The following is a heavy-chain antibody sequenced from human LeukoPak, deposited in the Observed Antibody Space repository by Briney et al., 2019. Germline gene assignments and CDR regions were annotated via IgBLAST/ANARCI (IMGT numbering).Heavy chain of an antibody. D-gene: IGHD2-15*01. CDR3: AREDIVVVVADYYGMDV. V-gene: IGHV1-69*04. J-gene: IGHJ6*02. Sequence: SVKVSCKASGGTFSSYAISWVRQAPGQGLEWMGRIIPILGIANYAQKFQGRVTITADKSTGTAYMELSSLRSEDTAVYYCAREDIVVVVADYYGMDVWGQGTTVTVSS. CDR1: GGTFSSYA. CDR2: IIPILGIA.